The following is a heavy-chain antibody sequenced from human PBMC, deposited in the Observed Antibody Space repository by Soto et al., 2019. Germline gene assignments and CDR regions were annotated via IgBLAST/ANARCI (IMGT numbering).Heavy chain of an antibody. CDR1: GGSISSSSYY. J-gene: IGHJ4*02. D-gene: IGHD3-22*01. Sequence: SETLSLTCTVAGGSISSSSYYWGWIRQPPGKGLEWIGGIYYSGSTYYNPSLKSRVTIFVDTSKNQFSLKLSSVTAADTAVYYCARRNSGYGYFDYWGQGTLVTVSS. V-gene: IGHV4-39*01. CDR2: IYYSGST. CDR3: ARRNSGYGYFDY.